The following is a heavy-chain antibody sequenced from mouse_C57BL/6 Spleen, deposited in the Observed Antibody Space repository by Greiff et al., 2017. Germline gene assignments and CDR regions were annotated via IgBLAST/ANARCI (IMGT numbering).Heavy chain of an antibody. CDR3: ARDGYYDAMDY. CDR2: ISGGGGNT. J-gene: IGHJ4*01. D-gene: IGHD2-3*01. CDR1: GFTFSSYT. Sequence: EVQRVESGGGLVKPGGSLKLSCAASGFTFSSYTMSWVRQTPEKRLEWVATISGGGGNTYYPDSVKGRFTISRENAKNTLYLQMSSLRSEDTALYYCARDGYYDAMDYWGQGTSVTVSS. V-gene: IGHV5-9*01.